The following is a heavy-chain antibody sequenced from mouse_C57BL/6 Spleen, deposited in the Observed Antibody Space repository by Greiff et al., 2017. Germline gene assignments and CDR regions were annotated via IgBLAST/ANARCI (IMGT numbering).Heavy chain of an antibody. CDR1: GFNIKDYY. CDR2: IDPEDGET. J-gene: IGHJ4*01. D-gene: IGHD3-3*01. V-gene: IGHV14-2*01. CDR3: AREGGLGRGAMDY. Sequence: EVQLQESGAELVKPGASVKLSCTASGFNIKDYYMHWVKQRTEQGLEWIGRIDPEDGETKSAPKFQGKATITADTSSNTAYLQLISLTSEDTAVYYCAREGGLGRGAMDYWGQGTSVTVSS.